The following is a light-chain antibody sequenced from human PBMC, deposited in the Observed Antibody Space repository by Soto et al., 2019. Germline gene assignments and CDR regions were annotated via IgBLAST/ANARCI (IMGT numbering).Light chain of an antibody. V-gene: IGKV3D-11*02. CDR3: QQRSNWHPWT. Sequence: EILMTQSPSTLSVSPGERATLSCRASESVSSNLAWYQQRPGQAPRLLIYGASSRATGIPDRFSGSGSGTDFTLTISSLEHEDFAVYYCQQRSNWHPWTFGQGTKVDIK. CDR2: GAS. CDR1: ESVSSN. J-gene: IGKJ1*01.